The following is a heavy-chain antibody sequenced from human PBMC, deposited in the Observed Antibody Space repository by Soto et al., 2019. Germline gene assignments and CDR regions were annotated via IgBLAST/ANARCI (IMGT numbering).Heavy chain of an antibody. Sequence: EVQVVESGGGLVQSGGSLTLSCAASGFTVSNSYMSWVRQASGKGLEWVSAIYSGGSTYYADSVKGRFTISRDNSRNTLYLQMNSLRAEDTAVYFCARCDGSATYCFFFAYWVQGTPVTVSS. J-gene: IGHJ4*02. CDR2: IYSGGST. CDR1: GFTVSNSY. CDR3: ARCDGSATYCFFFAY. V-gene: IGHV3-66*01. D-gene: IGHD3-10*01.